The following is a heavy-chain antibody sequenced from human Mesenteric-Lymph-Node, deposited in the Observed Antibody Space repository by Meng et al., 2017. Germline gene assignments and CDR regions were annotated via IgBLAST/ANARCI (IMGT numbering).Heavy chain of an antibody. V-gene: IGHV4-34*01. J-gene: IGHJ5*02. Sequence: QVQRQQWGAGLLEPSETLSLTCAVYGGSFSGYYWSWIRQPPGKGLEWIGEINHSGSTNYNPSLKSRVTISVDTSKNQFSLKLSSVTAADTAVYYCARGRSDWFDPWGQGTLVTVSS. CDR1: GGSFSGYY. CDR3: ARGRSDWFDP. CDR2: INHSGST.